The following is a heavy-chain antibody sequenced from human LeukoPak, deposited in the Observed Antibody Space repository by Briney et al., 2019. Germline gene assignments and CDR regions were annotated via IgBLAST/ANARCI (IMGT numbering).Heavy chain of an antibody. CDR2: IRSKAYGGTT. J-gene: IGHJ4*02. CDR1: VFTHGDYA. V-gene: IGHV3-49*03. Sequence: GGSRRLSCTASVFTHGDYAISWFSRAPGKGLEWVGFIRSKAYGGTTEYAASVKGRFTISRDDSKSIAYLQMNSLKTEDTAVYYCTRGGETNYYYDSSGYYPNYWGQGTLVTVSS. D-gene: IGHD3-22*01. CDR3: TRGGETNYYYDSSGYYPNY.